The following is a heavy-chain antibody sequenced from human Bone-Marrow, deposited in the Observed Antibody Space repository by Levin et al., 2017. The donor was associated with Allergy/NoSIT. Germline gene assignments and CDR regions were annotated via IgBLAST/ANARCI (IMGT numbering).Heavy chain of an antibody. J-gene: IGHJ6*02. V-gene: IGHV6-1*01. CDR1: GDSVSSNSAA. D-gene: IGHD3-10*01. Sequence: SETLSLTCAISGDSVSSNSAAWNWIRQSPSRGLEWLGRTYYRSKWYNDYAVAVKSRITINPDTSKNQFSLQLNSVTPEDTAVYYCARDRYYGSGSPYGMDVWGQGTTVTVSS. CDR3: ARDRYYGSGSPYGMDV. CDR2: TYYRSKWYN.